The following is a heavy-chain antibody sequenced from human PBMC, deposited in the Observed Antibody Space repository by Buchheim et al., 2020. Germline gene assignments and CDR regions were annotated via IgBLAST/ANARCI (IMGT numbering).Heavy chain of an antibody. V-gene: IGHV3-23*01. CDR1: GFIFSSYA. Sequence: EVQLLESGGGLVQPGGSLRLSCAASGFIFSSYAMSWVRQAPGKGLEWVSDISGSGSSTYYADSVKGRFTISRDNSKNTLSLQMNSLRAEDTAVYYCAKPRGSGTYYTAFDYWGQGTL. CDR2: ISGSGSST. CDR3: AKPRGSGTYYTAFDY. D-gene: IGHD3-10*01. J-gene: IGHJ4*02.